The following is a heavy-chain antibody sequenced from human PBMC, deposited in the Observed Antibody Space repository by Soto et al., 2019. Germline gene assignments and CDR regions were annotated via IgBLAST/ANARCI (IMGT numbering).Heavy chain of an antibody. CDR1: GGSVTSDEDY. D-gene: IGHD5-18*01. CDR3: ATESGSTYGYFDH. CDR2: ISNSGST. V-gene: IGHV4-30-4*01. Sequence: GPGPQTTSETLSLTCTVSGGSVTSDEDYWTWIRQSPGKGLEWIGYISNSGSTGYNPSLKTRLSMSVVRSKNQFTLRLTSVTAADTAVYFCATESGSTYGYFDHWGQGTQVTVSS. J-gene: IGHJ4*02.